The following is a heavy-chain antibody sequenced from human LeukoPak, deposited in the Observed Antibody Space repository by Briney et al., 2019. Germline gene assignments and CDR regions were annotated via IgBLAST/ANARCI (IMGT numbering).Heavy chain of an antibody. CDR3: ARDLVGAYDY. J-gene: IGHJ4*02. V-gene: IGHV4-39*07. D-gene: IGHD2-15*01. CDR1: GGSISSSSYY. Sequence: SETLSLTCTVSGGSISSSSYYWGWIRQPPGKGLEWIGSIYYSGSTYYNPSLKSRVTISVDTSMNQFSLKLNSVTAADTAMYYCARDLVGAYDYWGQGTLVTVSS. CDR2: IYYSGST.